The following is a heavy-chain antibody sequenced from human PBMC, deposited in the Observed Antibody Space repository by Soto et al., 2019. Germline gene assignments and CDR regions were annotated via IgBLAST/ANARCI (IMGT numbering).Heavy chain of an antibody. V-gene: IGHV4-61*01. CDR1: GGFVNSDTHS. D-gene: IGHD2-15*01. Sequence: PSETLSLTCTVSGGFVNSDTHSWSWIRQTPGKRLEWIGFIYSGGSTKNPSLRSRVTMSVDTSKNQFSLKLRSVIVADTALYHCARFVRSCSASACSTWADVWGQGRTSTVCS. CDR2: IYSGGST. CDR3: ARFVRSCSASACSTWADV. J-gene: IGHJ6*02.